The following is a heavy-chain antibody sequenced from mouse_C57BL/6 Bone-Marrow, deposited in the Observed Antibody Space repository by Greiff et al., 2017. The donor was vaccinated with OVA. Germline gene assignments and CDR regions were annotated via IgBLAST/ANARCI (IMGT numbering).Heavy chain of an antibody. J-gene: IGHJ4*01. CDR3: ASFDYYAMDY. Sequence: VQLQQSGPGLVQPSQSLSISCTASGFSLTSYGVHWVRQSPGKGLEWLGVIWSGGSTDYNAAFISRLSISKDNSKRQVFFKLNSLQADDTAIYYCASFDYYAMDYWGQGTSVTVSS. CDR1: GFSLTSYG. CDR2: IWSGGST. V-gene: IGHV2-2*01.